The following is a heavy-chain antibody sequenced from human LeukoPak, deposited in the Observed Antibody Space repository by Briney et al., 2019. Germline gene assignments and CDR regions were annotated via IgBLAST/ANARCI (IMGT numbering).Heavy chain of an antibody. J-gene: IGHJ4*02. V-gene: IGHV4-31*03. CDR3: ARTAGWSYGFDY. D-gene: IGHD5-18*01. Sequence: SETLSLTCTVSGGSISTGGYYWTWIRQHPGKGLEWIGYIYNSGTTYYNPSLESRVTTSGDTPKNQFSLKLSSVTAADTAVCYCARTAGWSYGFDYWGQGTLVTVSS. CDR2: IYNSGTT. CDR1: GGSISTGGYY.